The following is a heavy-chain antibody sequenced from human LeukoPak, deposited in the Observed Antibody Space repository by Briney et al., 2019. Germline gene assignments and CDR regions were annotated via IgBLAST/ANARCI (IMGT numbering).Heavy chain of an antibody. CDR2: INPNSGGT. V-gene: IGHV1-2*02. CDR3: ARDRRYFGSGSYIGFDP. D-gene: IGHD3-10*01. Sequence: GASVKVSCKASGYTFTDYYMHWVRQAPGQGLEWMGWINPNSGGTNYAQKFQGRVTMTKDRSISTAYMEPSRLRSDDTAVYYCARDRRYFGSGSYIGFDPWGQGTLVTVSS. CDR1: GYTFTDYY. J-gene: IGHJ5*02.